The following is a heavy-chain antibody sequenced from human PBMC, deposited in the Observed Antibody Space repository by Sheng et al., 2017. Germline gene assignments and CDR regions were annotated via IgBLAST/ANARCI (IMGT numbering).Heavy chain of an antibody. Sequence: QLQLQESGPGLVKPPETLSLTCIVSGDSINDTTYYWGWIRQPPGKGLEWIGSIYYSGSTYYNPSLKSRVTISVDTSKNQFSLKLSSVTAADTAVYSCARIRVYYPKLGRSGAFDIWGQGTMVTVSS. V-gene: IGHV4-39*07. CDR2: IYYSGST. CDR1: GDSINDTTYY. J-gene: IGHJ3*02. D-gene: IGHD2-8*01. CDR3: ARIRVYYPKLGRSGAFDI.